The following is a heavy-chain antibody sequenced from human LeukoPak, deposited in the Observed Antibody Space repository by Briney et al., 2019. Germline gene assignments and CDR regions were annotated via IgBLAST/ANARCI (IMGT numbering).Heavy chain of an antibody. CDR1: GYTFTIYG. CDR3: ARGTMITFGGVIAPAPPDY. Sequence: ASVTVSFTASGYTFTIYGISWVRQAPGQGLEWMGWISAYNGNTHYAQKLQGRVTMTTDTSTSTAYMELRSLRSDDTAVYFCARGTMITFGGVIAPAPPDYWGQGTLVTVSS. J-gene: IGHJ4*02. CDR2: ISAYNGNT. V-gene: IGHV1-18*01. D-gene: IGHD3-16*02.